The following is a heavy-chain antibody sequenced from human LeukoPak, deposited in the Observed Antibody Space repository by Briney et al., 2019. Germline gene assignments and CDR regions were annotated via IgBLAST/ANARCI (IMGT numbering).Heavy chain of an antibody. CDR3: ARASRLTKTNDY. Sequence: SETLSLTCAVYGGSFSGYYWSWIRQPPGKGLEWIGEINHSGSTNYNPSLKSRVTISVDTSKNQFSLKLSSVTAADTAVYYCARASRLTKTNDYWGQGTLVTVSS. V-gene: IGHV4-34*01. J-gene: IGHJ4*02. CDR1: GGSFSGYY. D-gene: IGHD1-1*01. CDR2: INHSGST.